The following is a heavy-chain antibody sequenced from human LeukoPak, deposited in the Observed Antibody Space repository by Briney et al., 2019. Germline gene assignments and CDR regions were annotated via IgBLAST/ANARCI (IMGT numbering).Heavy chain of an antibody. D-gene: IGHD3-10*01. V-gene: IGHV3-48*01. Sequence: GMSLRLSCAASGFTFSSYGMHWVRQAPGKGLEWVSYISSSSSTIYYADSVKGRFTISRDNAKNSLYLQMNSLRAEDTAVYYCARALYYYGSGSYYLDYWGQGTLVTVSS. J-gene: IGHJ4*02. CDR3: ARALYYYGSGSYYLDY. CDR2: ISSSSSTI. CDR1: GFTFSSYG.